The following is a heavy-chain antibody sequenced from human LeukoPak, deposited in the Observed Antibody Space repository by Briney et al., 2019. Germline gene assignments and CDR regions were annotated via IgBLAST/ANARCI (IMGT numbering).Heavy chain of an antibody. CDR2: INPNSGGT. D-gene: IGHD3-3*01. CDR1: GYTFTGYY. Sequence: ASVEVSCKASGYTFTGYYMDWVRQAPGQGLEWMGWINPNSGGTNYAQKFQGMVTMTRDTSISTAYMELSRLRSDDTAVYYCARTYYDFWSGYYSSGDDDYWGQGTLVTVSS. J-gene: IGHJ4*02. CDR3: ARTYYDFWSGYYSSGDDDY. V-gene: IGHV1-2*02.